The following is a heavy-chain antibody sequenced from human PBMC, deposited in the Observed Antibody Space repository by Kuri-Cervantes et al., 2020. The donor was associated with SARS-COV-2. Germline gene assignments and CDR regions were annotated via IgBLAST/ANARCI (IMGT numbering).Heavy chain of an antibody. D-gene: IGHD4-17*01. Sequence: LRLSCTVSGASISSSNYYWGWIRQPPGKGLEWIGSISYSGTTSHNPSLKSRVTISLDTSKNQFSLRLTSVTAADSAVYYCARHLGGYGDRGFDFWGQGTLVTVSS. CDR2: ISYSGTT. J-gene: IGHJ4*02. V-gene: IGHV4-39*01. CDR1: GASISSSNYY. CDR3: ARHLGGYGDRGFDF.